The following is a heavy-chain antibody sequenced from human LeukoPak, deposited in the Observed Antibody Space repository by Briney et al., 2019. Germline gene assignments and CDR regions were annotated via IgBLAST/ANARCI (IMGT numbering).Heavy chain of an antibody. CDR3: ARHLPMVRGYQPFWS. Sequence: SETLSLTCTVSGGSISSYYWSWIRQPPGKGLEWIGYIYYSGSTNYNPSLKSRVTISVDTSKNQFSLKLSSVTAADTAVYYCARHLPMVRGYQPFWSWGQGTLVTVSS. D-gene: IGHD3-10*01. V-gene: IGHV4-59*08. J-gene: IGHJ5*02. CDR1: GGSISSYY. CDR2: IYYSGST.